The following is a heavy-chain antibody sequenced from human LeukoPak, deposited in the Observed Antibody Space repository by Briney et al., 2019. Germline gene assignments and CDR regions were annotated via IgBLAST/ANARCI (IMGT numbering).Heavy chain of an antibody. CDR2: INSDGSSI. CDR1: GFIFSNFW. D-gene: IGHD6-13*01. J-gene: IGHJ4*02. Sequence: GGSLRLSCAASGFIFSNFWIHWVRQTPGKGLVWVSRINSDGSSISYADSVKGRFTISRDNAKNTLYLQMNSLRAEDTAVYYCARVSSIAALASTPTSDYWGQGTLVTVSS. V-gene: IGHV3-74*01. CDR3: ARVSSIAALASTPTSDY.